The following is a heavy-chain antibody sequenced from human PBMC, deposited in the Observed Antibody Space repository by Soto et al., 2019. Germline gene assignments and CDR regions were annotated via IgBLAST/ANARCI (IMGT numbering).Heavy chain of an antibody. D-gene: IGHD6-19*01. J-gene: IGHJ2*01. V-gene: IGHV1-69*05. CDR3: AQTLGLAVAGPGRFDL. CDR2: ITPMFGTA. Sequence: QVQLVQSGAEVKKYGSSVKVSCKASGGTFSRYAISWVRQAPGQGLEWMGGITPMFGTANYAQKFQGRVTITXVGXTXKAYMELSSLRSDDTAVYYCAQTLGLAVAGPGRFDLWGRGTLVTVSS. CDR1: GGTFSRYA.